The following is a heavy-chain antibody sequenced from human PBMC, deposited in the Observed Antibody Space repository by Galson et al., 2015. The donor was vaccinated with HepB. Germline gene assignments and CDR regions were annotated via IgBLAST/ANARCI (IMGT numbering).Heavy chain of an antibody. CDR1: GFTFSSYT. CDR2: ISSSSRYI. D-gene: IGHD1-1*01. Sequence: SLRLSCAASGFTFSSYTMNWVRQAPGKGLEWVSSISSSSRYIYYADLVKGRFTISRDDAKNSLYLQMSSLRGEDTAVYYCARIYNWNAEDDAFDVWGQGAMVTVSS. J-gene: IGHJ3*01. CDR3: ARIYNWNAEDDAFDV. V-gene: IGHV3-21*01.